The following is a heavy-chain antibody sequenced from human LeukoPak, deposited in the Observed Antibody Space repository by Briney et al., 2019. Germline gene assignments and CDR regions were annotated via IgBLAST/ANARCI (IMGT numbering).Heavy chain of an antibody. Sequence: GGSLRLSCAASGFTFSSYNMNWVRQAPGEGLELVSYISPTSTIFYADSVRGRFTISRDNVKNSLYLQMNSLRVEDAAVYYCARELRGENFDFWGQGTLVTVSA. CDR3: ARELRGENFDF. J-gene: IGHJ4*02. D-gene: IGHD3-10*01. CDR2: ISPTSTI. CDR1: GFTFSSYN. V-gene: IGHV3-48*01.